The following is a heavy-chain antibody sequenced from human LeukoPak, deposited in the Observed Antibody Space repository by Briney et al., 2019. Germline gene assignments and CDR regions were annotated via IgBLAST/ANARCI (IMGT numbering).Heavy chain of an antibody. CDR3: AKDRYTSGWFTWFDS. CDR1: GFNFDDYA. Sequence: GGSLRLSCAASGFNFDDYAMHWVRQVPGKGLEWISLISGDGSTTFYADSVEGRFSISRDNSKSSLYLQMNSLTIEDTAFYFCAKDRYTSGWFTWFDSWGQGTLITVSS. J-gene: IGHJ5*01. V-gene: IGHV3-43*02. D-gene: IGHD6-19*01. CDR2: ISGDGSTT.